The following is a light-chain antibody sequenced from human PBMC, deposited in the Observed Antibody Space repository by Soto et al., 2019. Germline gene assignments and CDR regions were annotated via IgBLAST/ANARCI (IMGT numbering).Light chain of an antibody. J-gene: IGKJ1*01. CDR1: QSVSSN. CDR3: QQYGTSPGT. V-gene: IGKV3-20*01. CDR2: GAS. Sequence: EIVMTQSPATLSVSPGERSTLSFGASQSVSSNLAWYQQKPGQAPTLLIFGASSRATGIPDRFSGSGSGTDFTLTISGLQPEDFAVYYCQQYGTSPGTFGQGTKVDIK.